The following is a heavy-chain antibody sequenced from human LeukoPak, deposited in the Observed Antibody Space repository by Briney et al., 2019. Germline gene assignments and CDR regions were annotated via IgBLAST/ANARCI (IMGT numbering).Heavy chain of an antibody. V-gene: IGHV1-69*13. CDR1: GGTFSSYA. CDR2: IIPIFGTA. CDR3: AVDRGYFDY. J-gene: IGHJ4*02. D-gene: IGHD1-14*01. Sequence: GASVNVSCTASGGTFSSYAISWVRQAPGQGLEWMGGIIPIFGTANYAQKFQGRVTITADESTSTAYMELSSLRSEDTAVYYCAVDRGYFDYWGQGTLVTVSS.